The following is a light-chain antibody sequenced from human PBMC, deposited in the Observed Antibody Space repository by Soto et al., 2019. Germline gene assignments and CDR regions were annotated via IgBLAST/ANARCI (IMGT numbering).Light chain of an antibody. V-gene: IGLV2-11*01. CDR3: CSYAGSYTLWV. J-gene: IGLJ3*02. CDR2: DVT. Sequence: QSVLTQPRSVSGSPGQSVTISCTGTSSDVGGYNFVSWYQQHPGKAPKLIIYDVTKRPSGVPDRFSGSKSGNTASLTISGLQDEDEADYYCCSYAGSYTLWVFGGGTKLTVL. CDR1: SSDVGGYNF.